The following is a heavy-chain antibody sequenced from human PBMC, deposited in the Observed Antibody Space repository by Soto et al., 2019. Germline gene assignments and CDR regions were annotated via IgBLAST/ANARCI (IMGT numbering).Heavy chain of an antibody. CDR2: IIPIFGTA. V-gene: IGHV1-69*13. CDR3: ASPRPLLDGYPTGIPFDY. Sequence: ASVKVSCKASGGTFSSYAISWVRQAPGQGLEWMGGIIPIFGTANYAQKFQGRVTITADESTSTAYMELSSLRSEDTAVYYCASPRPLLDGYPTGIPFDYWGQGTLVTVSS. CDR1: GGTFSSYA. D-gene: IGHD5-12*01. J-gene: IGHJ4*02.